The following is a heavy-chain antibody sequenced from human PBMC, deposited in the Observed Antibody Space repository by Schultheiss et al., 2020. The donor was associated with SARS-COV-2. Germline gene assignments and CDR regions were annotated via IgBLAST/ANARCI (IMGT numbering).Heavy chain of an antibody. CDR2: IYYSGST. CDR1: GGSISSSNW. J-gene: IGHJ6*02. D-gene: IGHD4-17*01. CDR3: ARPQGADYGERYGMDV. Sequence: SETLSLTCAVSGGSISSSNWWSWVRQPPGKGLEWIGYIYYSGSTYYNPSLKSRVTISVDTSKNQFSLKLSSVTAADTAVYYCARPQGADYGERYGMDVWGQGTTVTVSS. V-gene: IGHV4-4*02.